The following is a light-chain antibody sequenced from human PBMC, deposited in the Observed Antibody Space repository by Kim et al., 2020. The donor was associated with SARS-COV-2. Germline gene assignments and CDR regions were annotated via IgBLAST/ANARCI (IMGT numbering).Light chain of an antibody. V-gene: IGLV3-19*01. CDR2: GKN. Sequence: VALGQTVRITCQGDSLRSYYATWDQNKPGQAPIVVIYGKNNRPSGIPDRFSGSNSGNTASLTITGTQAGDEADYYCNSRDSNDNVVFGGGTKLTVL. CDR3: NSRDSNDNVV. J-gene: IGLJ2*01. CDR1: SLRSYY.